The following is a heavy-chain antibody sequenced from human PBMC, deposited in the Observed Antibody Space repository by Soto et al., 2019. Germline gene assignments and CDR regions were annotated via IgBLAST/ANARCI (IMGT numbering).Heavy chain of an antibody. CDR1: VFPSSSYP. V-gene: IGHV3-33*01. CDR2: IWEGRSNK. D-gene: IGHD2-2*01. J-gene: IGHJ3*02. Sequence: GGPLRPSCLATVFPSSSYPRHWVRQAPGKGLKGVAVIWEGRSNKYYPESVKGRLTISRNNPKNTLYLQVTSLRTEDKALYYCARGQLHSDAFDIWGQGTMVTVS. CDR3: ARGQLHSDAFDI.